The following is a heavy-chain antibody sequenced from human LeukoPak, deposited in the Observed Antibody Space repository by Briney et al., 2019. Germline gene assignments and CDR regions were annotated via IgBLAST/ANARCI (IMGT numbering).Heavy chain of an antibody. CDR1: GGTFSSYA. CDR3: AKTGRKQWPPYYFDY. V-gene: IGHV1-2*02. D-gene: IGHD6-19*01. CDR2: INPNSGGI. Sequence: ASVKVSCKASGGTFSSYAISWVRQAPGQGLEWMGGINPNSGGINYAQKFQGRVTMTRDTSITTAYMELRRLTSDDTAVYYCAKTGRKQWPPYYFDYWGQGTLVTVSS. J-gene: IGHJ4*02.